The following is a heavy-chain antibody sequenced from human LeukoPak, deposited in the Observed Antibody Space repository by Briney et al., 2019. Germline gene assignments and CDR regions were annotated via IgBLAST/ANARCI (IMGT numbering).Heavy chain of an antibody. Sequence: SETLSLTCGVSGGSISSTNWWSWVRQPPGQGLEWIGEVSLTGETNYNPSLNGRVTMSLDGSRNQLSLTLTSVTAADTAIYYCARVRQQQGEARIDYWGQGTLVTVSS. D-gene: IGHD6-13*01. CDR1: GGSISSTNW. J-gene: IGHJ4*02. CDR3: ARVRQQQGEARIDY. V-gene: IGHV4-4*02. CDR2: VSLTGET.